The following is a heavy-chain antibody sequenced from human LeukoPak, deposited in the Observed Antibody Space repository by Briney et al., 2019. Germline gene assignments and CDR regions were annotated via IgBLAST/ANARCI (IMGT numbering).Heavy chain of an antibody. CDR3: ARDPESGYDLGGFFDY. CDR1: GGTFSSYA. CDR2: IIPILGIA. D-gene: IGHD5-12*01. V-gene: IGHV1-69*04. Sequence: GASVKVSCKASGGTFSSYAISWVRQAPGQGLEWMGRIIPILGIANYAQKFQGRVTITADKSTSTAYMELSSLRSEDTAVYYCARDPESGYDLGGFFDYWGQGTLVTVSS. J-gene: IGHJ4*02.